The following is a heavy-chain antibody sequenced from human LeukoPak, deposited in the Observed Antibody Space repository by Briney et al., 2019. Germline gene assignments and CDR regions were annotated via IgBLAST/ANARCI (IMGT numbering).Heavy chain of an antibody. J-gene: IGHJ4*02. Sequence: PGGSLRLSCAASGFTFSSYAMNWVRQAPGKGLEWISAISGSGGATYYADSVKGRFTISRDNSKNTLYLQMNSLRAEDTAVYYCAREACSGGSCYHFDYWGQGTLVTVSS. V-gene: IGHV3-23*01. CDR1: GFTFSSYA. CDR3: AREACSGGSCYHFDY. D-gene: IGHD2-15*01. CDR2: ISGSGGAT.